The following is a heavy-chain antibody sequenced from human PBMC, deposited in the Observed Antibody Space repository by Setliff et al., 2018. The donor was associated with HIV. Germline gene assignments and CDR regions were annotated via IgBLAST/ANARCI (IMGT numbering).Heavy chain of an antibody. Sequence: PGGSLRLSCAASGFTFSNYVINWVRQAPGKGLEWISGISGSGVNSYYADSVKGRFTISRDNAKNSLYLQMNSLRAEDTAVYYCARDSSSWYEFYFDCWGQGTLVTVSS. CDR2: ISGSGVNS. CDR3: ARDSSSWYEFYFDC. D-gene: IGHD6-13*01. J-gene: IGHJ4*02. CDR1: GFTFSNYV. V-gene: IGHV3-23*01.